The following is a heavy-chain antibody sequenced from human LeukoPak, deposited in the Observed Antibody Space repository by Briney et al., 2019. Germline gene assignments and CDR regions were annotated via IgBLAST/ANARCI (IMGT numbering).Heavy chain of an antibody. Sequence: GGSLRLSCAASGFTFSSYWMSWVRQVPGKGLEWVANIKQDGSEKYYVDSVKGRFTISRDNAQNSLYLQMSSLRAEDTAVYYCARERGWPLNYFDYWGQGTLVTASS. D-gene: IGHD5-24*01. J-gene: IGHJ4*02. V-gene: IGHV3-7*04. CDR1: GFTFSSYW. CDR2: IKQDGSEK. CDR3: ARERGWPLNYFDY.